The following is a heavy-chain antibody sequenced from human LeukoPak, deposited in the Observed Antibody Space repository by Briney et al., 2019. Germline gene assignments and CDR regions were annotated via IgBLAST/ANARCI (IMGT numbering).Heavy chain of an antibody. Sequence: SETLSLTCTVSGGSIRTSRYYWGWIRQPPGKGLEWIGEIYHSGATNYNPSLKSRVSISIDKSKNQFSLNLSSVTAADTAVYYCANTGISITGTRNDYWGQGTLVTVSS. CDR1: GGSIRTSRYY. V-gene: IGHV4-39*07. CDR2: IYHSGAT. CDR3: ANTGISITGTRNDY. D-gene: IGHD6-13*01. J-gene: IGHJ4*02.